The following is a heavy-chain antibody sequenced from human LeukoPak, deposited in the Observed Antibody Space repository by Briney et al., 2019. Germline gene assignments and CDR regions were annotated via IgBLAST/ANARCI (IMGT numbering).Heavy chain of an antibody. V-gene: IGHV3-11*01. D-gene: IGHD4-23*01. CDR2: ISSSGSTI. CDR1: GFTFSDYY. Sequence: GGSLRLSCAASGFTFSDYYMSWIRQAPGKGLEWVSYISSSGSTIYYADSVKGRFTISRDNAKNSLYLQMNSLRAEDTAVYYCARNPDYGGTNWFDPWGQGTLVTVSS. CDR3: ARNPDYGGTNWFDP. J-gene: IGHJ5*02.